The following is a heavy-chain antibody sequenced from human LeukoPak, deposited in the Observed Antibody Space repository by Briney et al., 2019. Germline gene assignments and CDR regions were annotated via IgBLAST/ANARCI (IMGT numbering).Heavy chain of an antibody. Sequence: PSETLSLTCTVSGGSISSYYWSWIRQSPVKGLEWIGFIYYSGSTNYNPSLKSRVTISVDTSKNHFSLKLSSVTAADTAVYYCARARRWNAAVEGWWFDPWGQGTLVTVSS. CDR3: ARARRWNAAVEGWWFDP. D-gene: IGHD1-1*01. CDR1: GGSISSYY. CDR2: IYYSGST. V-gene: IGHV4-59*01. J-gene: IGHJ5*02.